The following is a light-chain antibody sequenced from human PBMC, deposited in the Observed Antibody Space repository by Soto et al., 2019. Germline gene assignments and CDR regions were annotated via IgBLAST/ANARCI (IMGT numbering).Light chain of an antibody. J-gene: IGKJ1*01. CDR2: GAS. CDR3: QEYGTSRT. CDR1: QSVSSSY. Sequence: IVLTQSPGTLSLSPGERATLSCRASQSVSSSYLAWYQQKPGQAPRLLIYGASSRATGFPDRFSGSGSGTDFTLTISRLEPEDFAVYFCQEYGTSRTFGQGTKVDIK. V-gene: IGKV3-20*01.